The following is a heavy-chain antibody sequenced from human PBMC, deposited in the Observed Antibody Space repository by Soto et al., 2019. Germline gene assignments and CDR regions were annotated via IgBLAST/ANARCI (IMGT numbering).Heavy chain of an antibody. CDR3: ARAAYSYGTAYLSYYYGMDV. D-gene: IGHD5-18*01. V-gene: IGHV1-69*01. Sequence: SVEVSCQASGGTVRPYSIIWVQQAHGQGPEWVGGIIPIFGTANYAQKFQGRVTITADESTSTAYMELSSLRSEDTAVYYCARAAYSYGTAYLSYYYGMDVWGQGTTVT. CDR2: IIPIFGTA. CDR1: GGTVRPYS. J-gene: IGHJ6*02.